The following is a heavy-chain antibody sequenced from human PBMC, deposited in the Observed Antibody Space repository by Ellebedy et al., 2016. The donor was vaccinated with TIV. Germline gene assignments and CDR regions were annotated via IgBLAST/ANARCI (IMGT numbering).Heavy chain of an antibody. CDR1: GGSLSSYY. CDR3: ARETAYNYGIDY. D-gene: IGHD5-18*01. V-gene: IGHV4-59*01. CDR2: IYYSGSTTYNSGST. J-gene: IGHJ4*02. Sequence: MPGGSLRLSCTVSGGSLSSYYWSWIRQPPGKGLECIGYIYYSGSTTYNSGSTTYNPSLKSRVTISVDTSKNQFSLKLTSVTAADTAVYYCARETAYNYGIDYWGQGTLVTVSS.